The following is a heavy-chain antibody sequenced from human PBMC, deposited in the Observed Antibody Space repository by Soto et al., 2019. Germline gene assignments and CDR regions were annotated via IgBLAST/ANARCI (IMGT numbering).Heavy chain of an antibody. CDR3: ATPGPYYYDSSGYYY. CDR2: IYYTGST. V-gene: IGHV4-31*03. D-gene: IGHD3-22*01. J-gene: IGHJ4*02. CDR1: GGSISSGGYY. Sequence: PSETLSLTCTVSGGSISSGGYYWTWIRQHPGKGLEWIGYIYYTGSTYYKPSLKSRITISIDTSKNQFSLKLSSVTAADTAVYYCATPGPYYYDSSGYYYWGQGTLVTVSS.